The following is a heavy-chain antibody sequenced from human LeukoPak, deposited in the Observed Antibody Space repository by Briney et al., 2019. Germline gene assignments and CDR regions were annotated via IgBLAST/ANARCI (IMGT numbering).Heavy chain of an antibody. CDR1: GFTFSSYA. J-gene: IGHJ4*02. CDR3: ARDVPLVY. CDR2: ISYDGSNK. D-gene: IGHD3-10*02. V-gene: IGHV3-30*04. Sequence: GRSLRLSCAASGFTFSSYAMHWVRQAPGKGLEWVAVISYDGSNKYYADSVKGRFTISRDNSKNTLYLQTNSLRAEDTAVYYCARDVPLVYWGQGTLVTVSS.